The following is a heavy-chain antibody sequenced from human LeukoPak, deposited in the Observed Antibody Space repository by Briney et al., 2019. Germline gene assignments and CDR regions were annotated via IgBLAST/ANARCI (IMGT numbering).Heavy chain of an antibody. CDR1: GGSISSYY. V-gene: IGHV4-4*07. CDR3: ARTFYDFWSGYLNWFDP. CDR2: IYTSGST. J-gene: IGHJ5*02. Sequence: SETLSLTCTVSGGSISSYYWSWIRQPAGKGLEWIGRIYTSGSTNYNPSLKSRVTISVDKSKNQFSLKLSSVTAADTAVYYCARTFYDFWSGYLNWFDPWGQGTLVTVSS. D-gene: IGHD3-3*01.